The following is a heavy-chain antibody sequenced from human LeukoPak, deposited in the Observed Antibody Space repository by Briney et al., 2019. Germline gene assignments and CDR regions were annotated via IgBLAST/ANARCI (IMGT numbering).Heavy chain of an antibody. V-gene: IGHV3-23*01. Sequence: GGSLRLSCAASGFPLSSYAMSWVRQAPGKGLEWVSATSSSDAGTYYADSVRGRFTISRDNSKNTLYLQMNSLRAEDTAVYYCARGYYGSGSHPPIAFDIWGQGTMVTVSS. CDR1: GFPLSSYA. CDR3: ARGYYGSGSHPPIAFDI. J-gene: IGHJ3*02. D-gene: IGHD3-10*01. CDR2: TSSSDAGT.